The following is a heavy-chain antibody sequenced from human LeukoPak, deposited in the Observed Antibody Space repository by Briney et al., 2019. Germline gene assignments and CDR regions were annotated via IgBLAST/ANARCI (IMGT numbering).Heavy chain of an antibody. D-gene: IGHD3-10*01. CDR2: IDPSDYYT. CDR1: GYSFTSYW. V-gene: IGHV5-10-1*01. J-gene: IGHJ4*02. CDR3: ARARGDHYSFDY. Sequence: GESLKISCKGYGYSFTSYWIIWVRQMPGKGLEWMGRIDPSDYYTNYSPSLQGHVTISADKSISAAYLQWSNLKASDTAMYYCARARGDHYSFDYWGQGTLVTVSS.